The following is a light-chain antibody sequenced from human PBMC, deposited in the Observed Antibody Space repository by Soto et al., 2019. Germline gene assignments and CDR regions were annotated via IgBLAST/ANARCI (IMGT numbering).Light chain of an antibody. Sequence: DIQMTQSPSTLSASVGDRVTITCRASQSISSWLAWYQQKPGQAPKLLIYKASTLESGLPSRFSGSGSGTYFTLIISSLQPDDFATYYCQQYNSFSPITFGQGTRLEIK. CDR2: KAS. CDR3: QQYNSFSPIT. CDR1: QSISSW. J-gene: IGKJ5*01. V-gene: IGKV1-5*03.